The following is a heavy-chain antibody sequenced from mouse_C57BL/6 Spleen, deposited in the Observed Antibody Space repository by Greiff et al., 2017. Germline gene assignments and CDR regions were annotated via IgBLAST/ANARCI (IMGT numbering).Heavy chain of an antibody. CDR1: GFTFSDYY. Sequence: DVKLVESEGGLVQPGSSMKLSCTASGFTFSDYYMAWVRQVPEKGLEWVANINYDGSSTYYLDSLKSRFIISRDNAKNILYLQMSSLKSEDTATYYCAREMGSTVVATRWYFDVWGTGTTVTVSS. J-gene: IGHJ1*03. CDR2: INYDGSST. CDR3: AREMGSTVVATRWYFDV. D-gene: IGHD1-1*01. V-gene: IGHV5-16*01.